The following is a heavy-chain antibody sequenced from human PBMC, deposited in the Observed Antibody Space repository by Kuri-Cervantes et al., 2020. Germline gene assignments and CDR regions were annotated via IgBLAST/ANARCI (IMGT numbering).Heavy chain of an antibody. Sequence: GESLKISCAASGFTFSSFEMNWVRQAPGKGLEWVSFITSSGNTRYYADSVKGRFTISRDNAKNSLYLQMNSLRAEDTAVYYCARGGRWFNDAFDIWGRGTMVTVSS. J-gene: IGHJ3*02. CDR1: GFTFSSFE. V-gene: IGHV3-48*03. CDR2: ITSSGNTR. CDR3: ARGGRWFNDAFDI. D-gene: IGHD4-23*01.